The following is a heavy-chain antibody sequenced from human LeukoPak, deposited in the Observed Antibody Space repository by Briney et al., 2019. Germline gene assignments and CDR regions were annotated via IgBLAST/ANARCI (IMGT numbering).Heavy chain of an antibody. CDR3: ARTVTTLLNWFDP. V-gene: IGHV1-3*01. J-gene: IGHJ5*02. D-gene: IGHD4-17*01. Sequence: ASVKVSFKASGYTFTSYAMHWVRQAPGQRLEWMGWINAGNGNTKYSQKFQGRVTITRDTSASTAYMELSSLRSEDTAVYYCARTVTTLLNWFDPWGQGTLVTVSS. CDR1: GYTFTSYA. CDR2: INAGNGNT.